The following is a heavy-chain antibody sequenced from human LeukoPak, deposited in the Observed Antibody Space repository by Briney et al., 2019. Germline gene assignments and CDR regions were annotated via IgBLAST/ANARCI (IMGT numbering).Heavy chain of an antibody. V-gene: IGHV3-43*02. D-gene: IGHD3-3*01. CDR1: GFTFDDYA. CDR3: AKDRYYDFWSGYLDAGYYFDY. J-gene: IGHJ4*02. CDR2: ISGDGGST. Sequence: GGSLRLSCAASGFTFDDYAMHWVRQAPGKGLEWVSLISGDGGSTYYADSVKGRFTISRDNSKNSLYLQMNSLRTEDTDLYYCAKDRYYDFWSGYLDAGYYFDYWGQGTLVTVSS.